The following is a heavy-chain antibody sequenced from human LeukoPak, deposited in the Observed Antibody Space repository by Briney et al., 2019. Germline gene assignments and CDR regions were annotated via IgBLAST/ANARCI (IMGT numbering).Heavy chain of an antibody. J-gene: IGHJ5*02. CDR2: ISGSGGST. CDR1: GFTFSNAW. V-gene: IGHV3-23*01. CDR3: ARDGDTAMDGGGFDP. D-gene: IGHD5-18*01. Sequence: PGGSLRLSCAASGFTFSNAWMSWVRQAPGKGLEWVSAISGSGGSTYYADSVKGRFTISRDNSKNTLYLQMNSLRAEDTAVYYCARDGDTAMDGGGFDPWGQGTLVTVSS.